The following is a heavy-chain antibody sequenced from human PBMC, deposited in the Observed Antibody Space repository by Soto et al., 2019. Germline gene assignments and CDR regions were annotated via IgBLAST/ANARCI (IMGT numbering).Heavy chain of an antibody. CDR2: IISSGGSA. J-gene: IGHJ3*02. CDR1: GFTFSIYA. D-gene: IGHD4-17*01. CDR3: AKVYGDYYHPFAT. V-gene: IGHV3-23*01. Sequence: GGSLRLSCAASGFTFSIYAMSWVRQAPGKGLEWVSTIISSGGSAYYADSVKGRFTISRDNSKNTLYLQVDSLRAEDTAIYYCAKVYGDYYHPFATWGQGTMVTVSS.